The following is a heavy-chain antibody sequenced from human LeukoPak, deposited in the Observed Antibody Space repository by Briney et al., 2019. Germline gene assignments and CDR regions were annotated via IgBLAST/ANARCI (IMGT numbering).Heavy chain of an antibody. V-gene: IGHV1-69*04. CDR1: GGTFSSYA. D-gene: IGHD3-16*01. J-gene: IGHJ6*02. CDR3: ARDLGNQNYDYYYYYGMDV. Sequence: GASVKVSCKASGGTFSSYAISWVRQAPGQGLEWMGRIIPILGIANYAQKFQGRVTSTADKSTRTAYMELSSLRSEDTAVYYCARDLGNQNYDYYYYYGMDVWGQGTTVTVSS. CDR2: IIPILGIA.